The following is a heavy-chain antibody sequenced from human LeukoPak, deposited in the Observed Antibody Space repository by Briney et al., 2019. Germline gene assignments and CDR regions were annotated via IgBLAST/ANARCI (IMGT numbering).Heavy chain of an antibody. Sequence: PSETLSLTCAVCGGSFRGYYWSWLRQPPGKGLEWIGEINHSGSTNYNPSLKSRVTISVDTSKKQFSLKLSSVTAADTAVYYCARGRTFDYWGQGTLVTVSS. CDR1: GGSFRGYY. J-gene: IGHJ4*02. CDR3: ARGRTFDY. CDR2: INHSGST. V-gene: IGHV4-34*01.